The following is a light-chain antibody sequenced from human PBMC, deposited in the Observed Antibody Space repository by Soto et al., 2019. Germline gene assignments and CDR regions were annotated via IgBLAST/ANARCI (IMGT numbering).Light chain of an antibody. Sequence: EIVLTQSPGTLSLSPGERATLFCRASQSVDSSYLAWYQQKPGQAPRLLIYAASSRAAGVPDRFSGSGSGTDFTLTISRLEPEDFAVYYCQQYGASFLTFCQGTRLEIK. J-gene: IGKJ5*01. CDR1: QSVDSSY. CDR3: QQYGASFLT. CDR2: AAS. V-gene: IGKV3-20*01.